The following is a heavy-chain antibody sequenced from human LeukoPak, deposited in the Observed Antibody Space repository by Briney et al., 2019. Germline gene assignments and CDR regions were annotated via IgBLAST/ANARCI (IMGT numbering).Heavy chain of an antibody. J-gene: IGHJ4*02. Sequence: PGGSLRLSCAASGFTVSSNYMSWVRQAPGKGLEWVSTISDSGGDTYYADSVKGRFTISRDNSKNTLYLQMNSLRAEDTAVYYCAKPKDNSLYCFDYWGQGTLVTVSS. D-gene: IGHD1-20*01. CDR3: AKPKDNSLYCFDY. CDR2: ISDSGGDT. V-gene: IGHV3-23*01. CDR1: GFTVSSNY.